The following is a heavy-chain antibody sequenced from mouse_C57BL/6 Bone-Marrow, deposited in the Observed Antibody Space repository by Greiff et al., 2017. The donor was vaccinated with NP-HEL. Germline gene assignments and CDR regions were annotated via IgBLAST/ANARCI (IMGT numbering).Heavy chain of an antibody. V-gene: IGHV1-81*01. Sequence: VQLQQSGAELARPGASVKLSCKASGYTFTSYGISWVKQRTGQGLEWIGEIYPRSGNTYYNEKFKGKATLTADKSSSTAYMELRSLTSEYSAVYFCARGGLPAWFAYWGQGTLVTVSA. D-gene: IGHD2-4*01. CDR1: GYTFTSYG. CDR3: ARGGLPAWFAY. J-gene: IGHJ3*01. CDR2: IYPRSGNT.